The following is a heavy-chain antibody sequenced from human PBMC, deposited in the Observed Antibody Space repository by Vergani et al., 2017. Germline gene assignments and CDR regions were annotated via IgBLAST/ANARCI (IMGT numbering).Heavy chain of an antibody. J-gene: IGHJ5*02. CDR1: GYTLTELS. V-gene: IGHV1-24*01. D-gene: IGHD2-2*01. Sequence: QVQLVQSGAEVKKPGASVKVSCKVSGYTLTELSMHWVRQAPGKGLEWMGGFDPEDGETIYAQKFQGRVTMTEDTSTDTAYMELSSLRSEDTAVYYCATERGRYCSSTSCSNWFDPWGQGTLVTVSS. CDR3: ATERGRYCSSTSCSNWFDP. CDR2: FDPEDGET.